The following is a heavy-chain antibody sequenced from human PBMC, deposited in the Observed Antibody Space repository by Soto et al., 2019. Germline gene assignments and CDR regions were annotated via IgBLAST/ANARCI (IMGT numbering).Heavy chain of an antibody. V-gene: IGHV3-30*03. CDR2: ISYDGSTK. J-gene: IGHJ4*02. Sequence: WGSLRLSCAASGFTFSSYGMHLIRHAPFKWLEWVAVISYDGSTKYYADSVKGRFTISRDNSKNTLYLQMNSLRAEDTAVYYCALLTEDIVVVVAASEGYYFDYWGQGTLVTSPQ. CDR1: GFTFSSYG. D-gene: IGHD2-15*01. CDR3: ALLTEDIVVVVAASEGYYFDY.